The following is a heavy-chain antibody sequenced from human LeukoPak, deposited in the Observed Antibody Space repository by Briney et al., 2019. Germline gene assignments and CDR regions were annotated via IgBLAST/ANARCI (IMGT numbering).Heavy chain of an antibody. Sequence: GGSLRLSCAASGFTSSSFAMSWVGQAPGRGLRWFSAISGSGGSTYYADSVKGRFTISRDNSKNTLYLQMNSLRAEDTAVYYCAKSSYYYDSSGYSHFDYWGQGTLVTVSS. J-gene: IGHJ4*02. V-gene: IGHV3-23*01. CDR2: ISGSGGST. D-gene: IGHD3-22*01. CDR1: GFTSSSFA. CDR3: AKSSYYYDSSGYSHFDY.